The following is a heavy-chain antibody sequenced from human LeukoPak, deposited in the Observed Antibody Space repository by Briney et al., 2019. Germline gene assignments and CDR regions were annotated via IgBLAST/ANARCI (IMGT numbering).Heavy chain of an antibody. CDR2: IYPGDSDT. V-gene: IGHV5-51*01. CDR3: ARHVRYCTNGVCSNGGYFDY. J-gene: IGHJ4*02. D-gene: IGHD2-8*01. Sequence: GESLKISCKGSGYSFTCYWIDWVRQMPGKGLEWMGIIYPGDSDTRYSPSFQGQVTISADKSISTAYLQWSSLKASDTAMYYCARHVRYCTNGVCSNGGYFDYWGQGTLVTVSS. CDR1: GYSFTCYW.